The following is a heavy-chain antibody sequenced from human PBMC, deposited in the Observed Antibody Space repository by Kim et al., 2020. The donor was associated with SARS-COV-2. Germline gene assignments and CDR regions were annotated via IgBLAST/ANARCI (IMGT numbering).Heavy chain of an antibody. CDR3: AREEPYGDYEGMSYFDY. J-gene: IGHJ4*02. D-gene: IGHD4-17*01. V-gene: IGHV3-48*01. CDR1: GFTFSSYS. CDR2: ISSSSSTI. Sequence: GGSLRLSCAASGFTFSSYSMNWVRQAPGKGLEWVSYISSSSSTIYYADSVKGRFTISRDNAKNSLYLQMNSLGAEDTAVYYCAREEPYGDYEGMSYFDYWGQGTLVTGPS.